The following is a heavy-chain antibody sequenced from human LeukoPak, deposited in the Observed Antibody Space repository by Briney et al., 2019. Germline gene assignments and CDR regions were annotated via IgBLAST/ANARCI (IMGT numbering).Heavy chain of an antibody. V-gene: IGHV4-59*11. J-gene: IGHJ3*02. CDR2: IYYSGST. D-gene: IGHD1-26*01. CDR1: GGSISSLY. Sequence: SETLSLTCTASGGSISSLYWSWIRQPPGKGLEWIGYIYYSGSTDYNPSLMSRVTISVDTSKNQFSLKLSSVSAADTAVYYCARVGRLAMGTATAFDIWGQGTMVTVSS. CDR3: ARVGRLAMGTATAFDI.